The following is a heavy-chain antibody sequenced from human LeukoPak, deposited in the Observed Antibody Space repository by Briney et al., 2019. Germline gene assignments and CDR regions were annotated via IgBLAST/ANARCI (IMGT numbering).Heavy chain of an antibody. D-gene: IGHD3-22*01. CDR1: GFTFSSYA. Sequence: GGSLRLSCAASGFTFSSYAMNWVRQAPGKGLEWVSYISSSSTIIYNADSVKGRFTISRDNGKNTLYLQMNSLRAEDTAVYYCARGSTYYDSSGQVPFDYWGQGTLVTVSS. CDR2: ISSSSTII. J-gene: IGHJ4*02. V-gene: IGHV3-48*01. CDR3: ARGSTYYDSSGQVPFDY.